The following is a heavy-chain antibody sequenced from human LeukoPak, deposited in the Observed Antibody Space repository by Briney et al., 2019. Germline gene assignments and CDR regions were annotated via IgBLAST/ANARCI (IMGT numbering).Heavy chain of an antibody. CDR2: IHRSGTP. Sequence: SETLSLTCTVSLDSTTSNFWSWVRQPPGKGLEWIGEIHRSGTPNYNPSLQSRVTISIDRSRNQIALELSSVTAADTAVYYCAREILGGFNPGAYWGQGTLVTVSS. CDR3: AREILGGFNPGAY. CDR1: LDSTTSNF. J-gene: IGHJ4*02. V-gene: IGHV4-4*02. D-gene: IGHD1-14*01.